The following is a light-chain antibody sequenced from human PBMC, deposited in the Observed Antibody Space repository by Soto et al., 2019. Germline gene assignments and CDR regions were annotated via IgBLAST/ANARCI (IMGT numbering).Light chain of an antibody. CDR3: CSYAVTYTLV. J-gene: IGLJ2*01. CDR2: DVS. V-gene: IGLV2-11*01. Sequence: QSALTQPRSVSGSPGQSVTISCTGTSSDVGGYNYVSWYQQHPGKAPKLMIYDVSERPSGVPDRFSGSKSGNTASLTISGLQAEDEADYYCCSYAVTYTLVFGGGTQLTVL. CDR1: SSDVGGYNY.